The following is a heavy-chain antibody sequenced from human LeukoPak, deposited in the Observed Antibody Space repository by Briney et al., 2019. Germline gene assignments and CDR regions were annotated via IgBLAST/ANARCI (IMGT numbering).Heavy chain of an antibody. J-gene: IGHJ3*02. CDR2: IRYDGSNK. D-gene: IGHD3-16*01. V-gene: IGHV3-30*02. CDR3: ACLGYDAFDI. Sequence: GGALTLPCAASGFTFSSYGMQWVRQAPATGMEGAAFIRYDGSNKYYPDSVNGRFAIHRDNCKNTLYLQMNSLSAEDRAVYYCACLGYDAFDIWGQGTMVRVPS. CDR1: GFTFSSYG.